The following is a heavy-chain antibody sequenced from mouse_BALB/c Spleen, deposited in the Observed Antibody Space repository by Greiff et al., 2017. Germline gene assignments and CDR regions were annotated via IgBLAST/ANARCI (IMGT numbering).Heavy chain of an antibody. CDR2: ISYDGSN. CDR3: ARAGENSSGYYAWFAY. CDR1: GYSITSGYY. V-gene: IGHV3-6*02. J-gene: IGHJ3*01. D-gene: IGHD3-1*01. Sequence: DVKLQESGPGLVKPSQSLSLTCSVTGYSITSGYYWNWIRQFPGNQLEWMGYISYDGSNNYNPSLKNRISITRDTSKNQFFLKLNSVTTEDTATYYCARAGENSSGYYAWFAYWGQGTLVTVSA.